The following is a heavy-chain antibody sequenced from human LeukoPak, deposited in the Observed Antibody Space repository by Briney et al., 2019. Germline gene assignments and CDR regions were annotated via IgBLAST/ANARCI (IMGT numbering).Heavy chain of an antibody. D-gene: IGHD4-17*01. V-gene: IGHV3-23*01. CDR3: AKGYGDYPYYFDY. Sequence: GGTLRLSCAASGFTFSSYGMSWVRQAPGKGLEWVSAISCSGGSTYYADSVKGRFTISRDNSKNTLYLQMNSLRAEDTAVYYCAKGYGDYPYYFDYWGQGTLVTVSS. CDR2: ISCSGGST. J-gene: IGHJ4*02. CDR1: GFTFSSYG.